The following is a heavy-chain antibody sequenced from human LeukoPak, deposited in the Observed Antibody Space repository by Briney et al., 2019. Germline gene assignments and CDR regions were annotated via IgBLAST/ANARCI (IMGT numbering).Heavy chain of an antibody. CDR3: AREGYCCSTSCFYFDY. CDR2: ISAYNGNT. Sequence: ASVKVSCKASGYTFTSYGISWVRQAPGQGLEWMGWISAYNGNTNYAQKLQGRVTMNTDTSTSTAYMELRSLRSDDTAVYYCAREGYCCSTSCFYFDYWGQGTLVTVSS. CDR1: GYTFTSYG. D-gene: IGHD2-2*01. V-gene: IGHV1-18*01. J-gene: IGHJ4*02.